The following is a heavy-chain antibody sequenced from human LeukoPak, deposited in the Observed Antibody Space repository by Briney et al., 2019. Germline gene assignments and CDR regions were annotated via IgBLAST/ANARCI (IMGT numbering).Heavy chain of an antibody. CDR3: ARGRDY. Sequence: SETLSLTCTVSGGSINNYNYYWGWIRQPPGKGLEWIGSIYYSGSTYHNPSLKSRVTISVDTSKNQFSLKLSSVTAADTAVYYCARGRDYWGQGTLVTVSS. J-gene: IGHJ4*02. V-gene: IGHV4-39*07. CDR2: IYYSGST. CDR1: GGSINNYNYY.